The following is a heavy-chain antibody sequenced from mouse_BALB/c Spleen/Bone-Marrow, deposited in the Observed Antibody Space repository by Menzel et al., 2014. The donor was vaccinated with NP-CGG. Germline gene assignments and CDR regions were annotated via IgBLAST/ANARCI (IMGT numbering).Heavy chain of an antibody. V-gene: IGHV1-14*01. CDR3: ARSGRYDGFAY. J-gene: IGHJ3*01. CDR1: GYTFTSYV. D-gene: IGHD2-14*01. Sequence: VQLQQSGPELVKPGASVKMSCKASGYTFTSYVMHWVKQKPGQGLEWIGYINPYNDGTKYNEKFKGKATLTSDKSSSTAYMELSSLTPEDSAVYYCARSGRYDGFAYWGQGTLVTVSA. CDR2: INPYNDGT.